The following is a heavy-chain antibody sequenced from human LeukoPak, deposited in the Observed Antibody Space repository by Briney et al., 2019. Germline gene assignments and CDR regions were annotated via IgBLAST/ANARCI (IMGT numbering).Heavy chain of an antibody. CDR1: GGSISSYY. V-gene: IGHV4-59*08. J-gene: IGHJ4*02. CDR3: ARLIVGTTHFDY. Sequence: SETLSLTCTVSGGSISSYYWSWIRQPPGKGLEWIGYIYYSGSTNYNPSLKSRVTISVDTSKNPFSLKRSSVTAADTAVYYCARLIVGTTHFDYWGQGTLVTVSS. CDR2: IYYSGST. D-gene: IGHD1-26*01.